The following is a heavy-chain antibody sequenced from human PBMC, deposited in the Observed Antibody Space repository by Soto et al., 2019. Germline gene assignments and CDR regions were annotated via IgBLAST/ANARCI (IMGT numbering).Heavy chain of an antibody. CDR3: ASDRGP. Sequence: QVQLVQSGAEVKKPGASVKVSCKASGYILTNYGFNWVRQAPGQGLEWMGWISAYNGHANYAQMLQARVTMTTDTSTSTAYMELRSLRSDDTAVYYCASDRGPWGQGTLVTVSS. J-gene: IGHJ5*02. CDR2: ISAYNGHA. CDR1: GYILTNYG. V-gene: IGHV1-18*01.